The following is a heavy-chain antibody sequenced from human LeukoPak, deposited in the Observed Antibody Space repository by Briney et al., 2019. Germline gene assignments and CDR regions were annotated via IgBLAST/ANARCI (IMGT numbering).Heavy chain of an antibody. J-gene: IGHJ4*02. V-gene: IGHV3-23*01. CDR3: AKDPDYGLVDY. Sequence: GGSLRLSCAASGFTFSSYAMSWVRQAPGKGLEWVSAISGSGGSTYYADSVKGRFTISRDNSKNTLYPQMNSLRAEVTAVYYCAKDPDYGLVDYWGQGTLVTVSS. CDR1: GFTFSSYA. D-gene: IGHD4-17*01. CDR2: ISGSGGST.